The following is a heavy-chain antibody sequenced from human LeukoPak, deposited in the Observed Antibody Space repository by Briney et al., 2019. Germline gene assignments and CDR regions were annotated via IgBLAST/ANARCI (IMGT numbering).Heavy chain of an antibody. CDR1: GGSISTSNYY. CDR3: AKSLHDRQVPRYFDY. V-gene: IGHV4-39*07. Sequence: SETLSLTCTVSGGSISTSNYYWGWIRQPPGKGLEWIGNIFYSGSTYYSPSLKSRVTISLDTSRNQFSLKLNSVTAADTAVYYCAKSLHDRQVPRYFDYWGQGTLVTVSS. D-gene: IGHD4-11*01. CDR2: IFYSGST. J-gene: IGHJ4*02.